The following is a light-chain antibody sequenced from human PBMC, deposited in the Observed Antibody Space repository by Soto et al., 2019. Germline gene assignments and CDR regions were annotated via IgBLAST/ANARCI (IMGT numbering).Light chain of an antibody. V-gene: IGKV3-15*01. CDR1: HSAASA. J-gene: IGKJ4*01. CDR2: DAS. CDR3: QQYRDWPLT. Sequence: EIVLTQSPATLSVSPGERATLSCRASHSAASAVAWYQQKPGQAPRLLIYDASTRATGIPARFSGSGSATEFTLTISSLQSEDFAVYSCQQYRDWPLTLGGGTKVDIK.